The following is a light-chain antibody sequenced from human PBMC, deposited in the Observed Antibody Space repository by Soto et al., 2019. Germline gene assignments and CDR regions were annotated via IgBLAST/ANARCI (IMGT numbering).Light chain of an antibody. CDR2: KAS. CDR3: QRYYSLWK. V-gene: IGKV1-5*03. CDR1: HSISGW. Sequence: DIHMTQSPSTLSASLGDRVTINCRASHSISGWLAWYQQKPGKAPKLLIYKASSLESGVPSRFSGGGSGTEVTLTISSLQPDDFATYYCQRYYSLWKFGQGTKVEIK. J-gene: IGKJ1*01.